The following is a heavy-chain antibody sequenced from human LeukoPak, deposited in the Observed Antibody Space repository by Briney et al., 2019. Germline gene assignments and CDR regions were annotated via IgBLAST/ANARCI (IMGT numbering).Heavy chain of an antibody. CDR2: IYYSGST. Sequence: SETLSLTCTVSGGSISSYYWSWIRQPPGKGLEWIGYIYYSGSTNYNPSLKSRVTISVDTSKNQFTLNLSSVTAADTAVYYCARGYSYGYGLDYWGQGALVTVSS. CDR3: ARGYSYGYGLDY. J-gene: IGHJ4*02. D-gene: IGHD5-18*01. V-gene: IGHV4-59*01. CDR1: GGSISSYY.